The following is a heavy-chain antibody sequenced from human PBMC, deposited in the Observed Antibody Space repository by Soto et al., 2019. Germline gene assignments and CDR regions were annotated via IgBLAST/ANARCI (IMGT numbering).Heavy chain of an antibody. CDR2: IYYSGST. Sequence: PSEPLSLTCTVSGGSISSYYWSWIRQPPGKGLEWIGYIYYSGSTNYNPSLKSRVTISVDTSKNQFSLKLSSATAADTGVYYCARADGVVGYDGMDDWGQGITVTV. V-gene: IGHV4-59*01. D-gene: IGHD3-16*01. J-gene: IGHJ6*02. CDR1: GGSISSYY. CDR3: ARADGVVGYDGMDD.